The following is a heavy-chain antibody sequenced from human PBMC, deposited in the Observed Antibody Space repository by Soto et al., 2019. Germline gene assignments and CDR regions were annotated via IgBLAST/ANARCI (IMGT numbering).Heavy chain of an antibody. CDR3: ARGGRDGYTV. CDR1: GGSFSGYY. Sequence: QVQLQQWGAGLLKPSETLSLTCAVYGGSFSGYYWSWIRQPPGKGLEWIGEINHSGSTNYNPSLKSRVTISVDTSKNRFALKLSSMTAADTAVYYCARGGRDGYTVWGQGTLVTVSS. J-gene: IGHJ4*02. D-gene: IGHD5-12*01. CDR2: INHSGST. V-gene: IGHV4-34*01.